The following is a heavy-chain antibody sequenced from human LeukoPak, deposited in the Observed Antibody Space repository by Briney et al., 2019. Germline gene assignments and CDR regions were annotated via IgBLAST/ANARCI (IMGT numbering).Heavy chain of an antibody. Sequence: GGSLRLSCAASGFAFSSYSMNWVRQAPGKGLEWVSYISGSTSTIYYADSVKGRFTISRDNAKNSLHLQMNSLRAEDTAVYYSARDGGITSGWYYLDYWGQGSLVTVSS. CDR2: ISGSTSTI. V-gene: IGHV3-48*04. J-gene: IGHJ4*02. CDR3: ARDGGITSGWYYLDY. D-gene: IGHD6-19*01. CDR1: GFAFSSYS.